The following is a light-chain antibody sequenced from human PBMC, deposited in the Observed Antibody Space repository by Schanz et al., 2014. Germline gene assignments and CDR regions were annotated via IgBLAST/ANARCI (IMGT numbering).Light chain of an antibody. CDR2: DAS. CDR1: HSVRTN. Sequence: VVVTQSPGTLSVFPGERATLSCRASHSVRTNLAWYQQKPGQAPRLLIYDASNRATGIPDRFSGSGSGTDFTRTISSLEPEDFAVYYCQQRSNWPRTFGQGTKVDIK. CDR3: QQRSNWPRT. V-gene: IGKV3-11*01. J-gene: IGKJ1*01.